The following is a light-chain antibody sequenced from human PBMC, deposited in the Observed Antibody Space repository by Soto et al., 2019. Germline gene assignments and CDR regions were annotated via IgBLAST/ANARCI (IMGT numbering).Light chain of an antibody. CDR3: QQYGSSLYT. Sequence: EIVLTQSPGTLSLSPGDRATLSCRASQTVDSKYLAWYQQKPGQAPRLLIYGTSNWATGIPDRFSGSGSGTDFTLTISRLEPEDFAVYYCQQYGSSLYTFGQGTKLEI. V-gene: IGKV3-20*01. CDR1: QTVDSKY. CDR2: GTS. J-gene: IGKJ2*01.